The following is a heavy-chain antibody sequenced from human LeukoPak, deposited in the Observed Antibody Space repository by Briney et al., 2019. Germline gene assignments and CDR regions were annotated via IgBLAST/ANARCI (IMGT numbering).Heavy chain of an antibody. CDR1: GYTFTSYG. CDR2: IRAYNGNT. J-gene: IGHJ4*02. CDR3: ARVVDYYDSSGGYYFDY. V-gene: IGHV1-18*01. D-gene: IGHD3-22*01. Sequence: ASVKVSCKASGYTFTSYGISWARQAPGQGPEWMGWIRAYNGNTNYAQKLQGRVTMTTDTSTSTAYMELRSLRSDDTAVYYCARVVDYYDSSGGYYFDYWGQGTLVTVSS.